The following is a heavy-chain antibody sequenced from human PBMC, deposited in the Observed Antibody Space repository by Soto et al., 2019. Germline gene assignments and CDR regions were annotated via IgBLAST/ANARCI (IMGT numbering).Heavy chain of an antibody. V-gene: IGHV3-33*01. CDR3: ARDCSSTSCYFTGMDV. J-gene: IGHJ6*02. D-gene: IGHD2-2*01. CDR2: IWYDGSNK. Sequence: QVQLVESGGGVVQPGRSLRLSCAASGFTFSSYGMHWVRQAPGKGLEWVAVIWYDGSNKYYADSVKGRFTISRDNSKNTLYLQMNSLRAEDTAEYYCARDCSSTSCYFTGMDVWGQGTTVTVSS. CDR1: GFTFSSYG.